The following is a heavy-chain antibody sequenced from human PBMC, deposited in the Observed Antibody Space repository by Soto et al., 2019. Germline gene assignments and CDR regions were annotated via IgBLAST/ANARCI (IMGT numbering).Heavy chain of an antibody. CDR3: ARAGYSSGWQFDY. Sequence: SETLSLTCAVSGGSISSGGYSWSWIRQPPGKGLEWIGYIYYSGSTYYNPSLKSRVTISVDTSKNQFSLKLSSVTAADTAVYYCARAGYSSGWQFDYWGQGTLVTVSS. CDR2: IYYSGST. J-gene: IGHJ4*02. V-gene: IGHV4-31*11. CDR1: GGSISSGGYS. D-gene: IGHD6-19*01.